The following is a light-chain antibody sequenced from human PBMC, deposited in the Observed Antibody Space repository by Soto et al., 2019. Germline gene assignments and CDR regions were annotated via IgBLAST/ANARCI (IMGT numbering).Light chain of an antibody. CDR3: QQSGTSPRLT. Sequence: EIVLTQSPGNLSLSPGERATLSCTASQSVSSRYLAWYQQKSGQAPRLLIYGASCRATGIPDRFSGGGSGSVFTLTFSRLEPDGFAMYYCQQSGTSPRLTFGGGAKVEIK. V-gene: IGKV3-20*01. CDR2: GAS. CDR1: QSVSSRY. J-gene: IGKJ4*01.